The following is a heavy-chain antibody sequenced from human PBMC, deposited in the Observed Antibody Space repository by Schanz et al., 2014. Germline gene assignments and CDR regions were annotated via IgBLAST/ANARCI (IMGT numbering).Heavy chain of an antibody. CDR2: IWYDGSNK. CDR1: FFPFLIYG. J-gene: IGHJ4*02. D-gene: IGHD1-7*01. Sequence: QVQGEEDGGGVSQPGLSPLLSCAASFFPFLIYGMHWVRQAPGKGLEWVAVIWYDGSNKYYSDSVKGRFTISRDNSKNTLYLQMNSLRAEDTAVYYCAKGMELLPVYFHYWGQGTLVTVSS. V-gene: IGHV3-33*06. CDR3: AKGMELLPVYFHY.